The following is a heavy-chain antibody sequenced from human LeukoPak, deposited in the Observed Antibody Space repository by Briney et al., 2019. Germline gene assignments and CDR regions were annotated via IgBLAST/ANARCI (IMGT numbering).Heavy chain of an antibody. J-gene: IGHJ5*02. CDR2: IIPIFGTA. CDR3: ARSHASIAARSWFDP. V-gene: IGHV1-69*13. Sequence: GASVKVSCKASGGTFSSYAISWVRQDPGQGLEWMGGIIPIFGTANYAQKFQGRVTITADESTSTAYMELSSLRSEDTAVYYCARSHASIAARSWFDPWGQGTLATVSS. CDR1: GGTFSSYA. D-gene: IGHD6-6*01.